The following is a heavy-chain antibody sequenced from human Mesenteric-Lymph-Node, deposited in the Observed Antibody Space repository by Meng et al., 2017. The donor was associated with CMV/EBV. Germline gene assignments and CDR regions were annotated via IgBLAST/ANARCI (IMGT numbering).Heavy chain of an antibody. CDR3: ATALYGSDNPDY. CDR1: GGSFRAYY. Sequence: LICAVYGGSFRAYYWSWLRQPPGKGLEWIGEINRAGSPNYNPSLKSRVTISVDTSKNQFSLKLSSVTATDTAVYYCATALYGSDNPDYWGQGTLVTVSS. D-gene: IGHD3-10*01. V-gene: IGHV4-34*01. J-gene: IGHJ4*02. CDR2: INRAGSP.